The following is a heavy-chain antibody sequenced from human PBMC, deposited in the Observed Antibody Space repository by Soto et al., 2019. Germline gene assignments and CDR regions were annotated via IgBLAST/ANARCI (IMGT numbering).Heavy chain of an antibody. Sequence: LGVSLILSCAAFGFTLDKYTMGWVRQAPGKGLEWVAESFSSGGTQYADSVKGRFTISRDNSRNMVFLQMNGLRVEDTALYYCARDREPDGIWTFDSWGQGALVTVSS. J-gene: IGHJ4*02. CDR3: ARDREPDGIWTFDS. CDR2: SFSSGGT. V-gene: IGHV3-53*01. CDR1: GFTLDKYT. D-gene: IGHD3-9*01.